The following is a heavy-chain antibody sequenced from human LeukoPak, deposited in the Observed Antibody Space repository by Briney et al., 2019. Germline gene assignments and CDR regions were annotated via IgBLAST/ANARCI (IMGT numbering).Heavy chain of an antibody. D-gene: IGHD2-8*01. CDR1: GFTFNSYW. V-gene: IGHV3-74*01. Sequence: GGSLRLTCAASGFTFNSYWMHWVRQAPGKGLVWVSRINSDGSGTSDADFVKGRFTISRDNSKNTLYLQMNSLRAEDTAMYYCARDRLTNDAFDIWGQGTMVTVSS. J-gene: IGHJ3*02. CDR2: INSDGSGT. CDR3: ARDRLTNDAFDI.